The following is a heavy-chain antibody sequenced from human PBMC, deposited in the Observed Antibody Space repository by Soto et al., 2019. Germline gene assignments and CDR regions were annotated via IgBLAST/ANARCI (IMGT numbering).Heavy chain of an antibody. CDR1: GYTFASYG. J-gene: IGHJ6*02. CDR3: ARDPVAIIWRKYYFYGMDV. D-gene: IGHD3-3*01. CDR2: ISGYTGDT. V-gene: IGHV1-18*04. Sequence: ASVKVSCKASGYTFASYGITWVRQVPGHGLEWLGWISGYTGDTNLGQKVQDRVTMTTDTSTTTAYMELRSLRPDDSAVYYCARDPVAIIWRKYYFYGMDVWGQGTTVTVYS.